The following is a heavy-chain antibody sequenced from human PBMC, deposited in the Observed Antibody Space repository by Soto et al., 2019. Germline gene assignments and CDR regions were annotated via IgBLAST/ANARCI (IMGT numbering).Heavy chain of an antibody. CDR3: ATDRGGNTFDY. CDR2: IFHSGST. D-gene: IGHD3-10*01. Sequence: QVQLQESGPGLVKPSGTLSLTCAVSGGSISSGNWWHWVRQPPGKGLEWIGEIFHSGSTHYSPSLKSRVTISVDKSKNQFSLNLNSVTAADTAVYYCATDRGGNTFDYWGQGTLATVSS. V-gene: IGHV4-4*02. CDR1: GGSISSGNW. J-gene: IGHJ4*02.